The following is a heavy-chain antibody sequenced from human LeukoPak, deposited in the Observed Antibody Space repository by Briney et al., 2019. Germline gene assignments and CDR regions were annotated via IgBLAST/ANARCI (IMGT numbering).Heavy chain of an antibody. CDR3: IREGYSYGHHSFDL. Sequence: GGSLRLSCAASGFTFSNYAMHWVRQAPGTGLEWVGRSRKKSDGGTTEYAAPVQGRFTVSRDDSKNMLFLQMNSLKIEDTAVYFCIREGYSYGHHSFDLWGQGTMVAVSS. CDR1: GFTFSNYA. J-gene: IGHJ3*01. CDR2: SRKKSDGGTT. V-gene: IGHV3-15*01. D-gene: IGHD3-10*01.